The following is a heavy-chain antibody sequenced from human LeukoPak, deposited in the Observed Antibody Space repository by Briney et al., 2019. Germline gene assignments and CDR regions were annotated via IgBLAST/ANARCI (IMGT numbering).Heavy chain of an antibody. CDR1: GGSISSGNYY. J-gene: IGHJ4*02. CDR3: ASRKLGNDY. CDR2: IYYSGST. D-gene: IGHD7-27*01. Sequence: PSETLSLTCTVSGGSISSGNYYWGWIRQPPGKGLEWIGSIYYSGSTYYDPSLKSRVTISVDTSKNQFSLKLSSVTAADTAVYYCASRKLGNDYWGQGTLVTVSS. V-gene: IGHV4-39*07.